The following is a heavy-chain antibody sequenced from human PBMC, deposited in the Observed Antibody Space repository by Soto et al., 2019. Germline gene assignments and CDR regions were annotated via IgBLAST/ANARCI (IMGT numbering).Heavy chain of an antibody. V-gene: IGHV3-30*18. Sequence: PGGSLRLSCAASGFTFSDYAMHWLRQTPGQGMEWVAMISYDGHYKYYADSMRGRFSISRDNSKNTLYVEMNSLRPEDTAVYYCAKEREPTIGARQYYDSWGQGTLVTVS. CDR2: ISYDGHYK. J-gene: IGHJ4*02. D-gene: IGHD3-16*01. CDR1: GFTFSDYA. CDR3: AKEREPTIGARQYYDS.